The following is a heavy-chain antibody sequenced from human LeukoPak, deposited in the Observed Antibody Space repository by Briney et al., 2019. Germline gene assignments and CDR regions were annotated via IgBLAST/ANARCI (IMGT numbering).Heavy chain of an antibody. V-gene: IGHV4-34*01. CDR2: INHSGST. CDR3: ARGAQGVVPAAIGY. J-gene: IGHJ4*02. CDR1: GGSISSYY. D-gene: IGHD2-2*01. Sequence: SETLSLTCTVSGGSISSYYWSWIRQPPGKGLEWIGEINHSGSTNYNPSLKCRVTISVDTSKNQFSLKLSSVTAADTAVYYCARGAQGVVPAAIGYWGQGTLVTVSS.